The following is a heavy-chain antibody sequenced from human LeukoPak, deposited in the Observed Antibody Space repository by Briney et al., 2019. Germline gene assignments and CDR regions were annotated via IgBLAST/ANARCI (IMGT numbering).Heavy chain of an antibody. CDR2: IIPIFGTA. D-gene: IGHD3-22*01. CDR3: ARYGYYYDSSGYFYGETSYYFDY. Sequence: GASVKVSCKASGGTFSSYAISWVRQAPGQGLEWMGGIIPIFGTANYAQKFQGRVTITTDESTSTAYMELSSLRSEDTAVYYCARYGYYYDSSGYFYGETSYYFDYWGQGTPVTVSS. J-gene: IGHJ4*02. V-gene: IGHV1-69*05. CDR1: GGTFSSYA.